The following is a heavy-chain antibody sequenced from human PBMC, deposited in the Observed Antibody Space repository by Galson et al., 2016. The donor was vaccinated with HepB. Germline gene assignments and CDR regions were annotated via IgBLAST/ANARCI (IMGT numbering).Heavy chain of an antibody. V-gene: IGHV3-53*01. CDR1: GFTVSTNY. Sequence: SLRLSCAASGFTVSTNYMTWVRQAPGKGLEWLSLIFTGGSTYYADSVKGRFTISRDNSKHTLYLQMDSLRAEDTAVYFCARDQYYDSAFDIWGQGTMVTVSS. CDR2: IFTGGST. D-gene: IGHD3-22*01. CDR3: ARDQYYDSAFDI. J-gene: IGHJ3*02.